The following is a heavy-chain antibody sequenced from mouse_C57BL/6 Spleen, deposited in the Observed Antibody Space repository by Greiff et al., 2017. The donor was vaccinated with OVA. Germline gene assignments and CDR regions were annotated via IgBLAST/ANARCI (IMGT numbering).Heavy chain of an antibody. CDR1: GYSFTGYY. CDR2: INPSTGGT. Sequence: VQLKQSGPELVKPGASVKISCKASGYSFTGYYMNWVKQSPEKSLEWIGEINPSTGGTTYNQKFKAKATLTVDKSSSTAYMQLKSLTSEDSAVYYCARGYGSGGDYFDDWGQGTTLTVSS. CDR3: ARGYGSGGDYFDD. D-gene: IGHD1-1*01. V-gene: IGHV1-42*01. J-gene: IGHJ2*01.